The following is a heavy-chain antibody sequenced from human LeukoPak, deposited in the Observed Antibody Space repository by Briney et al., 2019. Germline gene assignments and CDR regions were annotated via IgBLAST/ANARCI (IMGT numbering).Heavy chain of an antibody. CDR3: ARNRERIAAAGTESYNWFDP. CDR1: GYTFTGYY. V-gene: IGHV1-2*02. J-gene: IGHJ5*02. D-gene: IGHD6-13*01. CDR2: INPNSGGK. Sequence: ASVKVSCKASGYTFTGYYMHWVGQAPGQGLEWMGWINPNSGGKNYAQKFQGRVTMTRDTSISTAYIELSRLRSDGTAVYSCARNRERIAAAGTESYNWFDPWGQGTLVTVSS.